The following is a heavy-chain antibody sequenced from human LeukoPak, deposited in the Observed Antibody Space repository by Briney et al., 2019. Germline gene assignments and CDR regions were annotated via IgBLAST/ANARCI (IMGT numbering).Heavy chain of an antibody. CDR3: AKDPLDYGDYGGYFDY. CDR1: GFTFSSYA. D-gene: IGHD4-17*01. Sequence: GGSLRLACAASGFTFSSYAMSSVRQAPGKGLEWVSAISGSGGNTYYAASVKGRLTISRDNSKNTLYLQMNSLRAEDTAVYYCAKDPLDYGDYGGYFDYWGQGTLVTVSS. CDR2: ISGSGGNT. V-gene: IGHV3-23*01. J-gene: IGHJ4*02.